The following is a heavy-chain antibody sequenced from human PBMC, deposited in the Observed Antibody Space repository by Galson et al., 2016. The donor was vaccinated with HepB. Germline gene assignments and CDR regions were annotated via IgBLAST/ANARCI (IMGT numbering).Heavy chain of an antibody. V-gene: IGHV3-53*01. CDR2: LYASGKT. CDR3: TRGWIREYSSGNGGGNGGDH. CDR1: GFIVSSNY. Sequence: SLRLSCAASGFIVSSNYMNWVRQAPGNGLEWVSVLYASGKTYYADSVKGRFTISRDNSKNILFLQMNSLRAEDTAVYYCTRGWIREYSSGNGGGNGGDHWGHGTLVTVSS. D-gene: IGHD2-21*01. J-gene: IGHJ4*01.